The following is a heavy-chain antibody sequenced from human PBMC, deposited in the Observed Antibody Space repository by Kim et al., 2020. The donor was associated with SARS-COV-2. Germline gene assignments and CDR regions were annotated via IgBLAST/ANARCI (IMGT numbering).Heavy chain of an antibody. D-gene: IGHD1-26*01. CDR2: IYYSGST. CDR3: ARESQSSIVGATKGLDY. J-gene: IGHJ4*02. V-gene: IGHV4-61*01. Sequence: SETLSLTCTVSGGSVSSGSYFWSWIRQPPGKGLEWIGYIYYSGSTNYNPSLKSRVTISVDTSKNQFSLKLSSVTAADTAVYYCARESQSSIVGATKGLDYWGQGTLVTVSS. CDR1: GGSVSSGSYF.